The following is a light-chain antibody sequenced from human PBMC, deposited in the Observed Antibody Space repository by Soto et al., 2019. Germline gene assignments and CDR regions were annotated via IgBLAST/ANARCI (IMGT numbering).Light chain of an antibody. CDR3: SSYTSSSTPYV. CDR2: DVS. Sequence: ALTQPASVSGSPGQSITNSCTGTSSDVGGYNYVSWYQRHPGKAPKLMIYDVSNRPSGVSNRFSGSKSGNTASLTISGLQAEDEADYYCSSYTSSSTPYVFGTGTKVTV. J-gene: IGLJ1*01. V-gene: IGLV2-14*01. CDR1: SSDVGGYNY.